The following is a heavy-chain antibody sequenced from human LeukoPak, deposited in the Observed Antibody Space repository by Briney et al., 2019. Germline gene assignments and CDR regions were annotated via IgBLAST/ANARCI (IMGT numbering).Heavy chain of an antibody. D-gene: IGHD3-22*01. J-gene: IGHJ4*02. CDR1: GLTFSTYV. CDR2: ISFDGSEK. CDR3: AKQVEYYYDSSGHFDY. Sequence: GGSLRLSCAVSGLTFSTYVMHWVRQAPGKGLEWVAVISFDGSEKYYADSVKGRFTISRDNSKNTLYLQMNSLRAEDTAVYYCAKQVEYYYDSSGHFDYWGQGTLVTVSS. V-gene: IGHV3-30-3*02.